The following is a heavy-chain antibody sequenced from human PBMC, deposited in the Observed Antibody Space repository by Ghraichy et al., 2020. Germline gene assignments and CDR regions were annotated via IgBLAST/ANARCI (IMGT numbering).Heavy chain of an antibody. Sequence: LSLTCAASGFTFSSYEMNWVRQAPGKGLEWVSYINSLGNTMHYADSVKGRFTISRDNAKNSLYLQMNSLRAEDTALYYCARWVSAVTDKDAFDIWGQGTMVTVSS. CDR3: ARWVSAVTDKDAFDI. CDR2: INSLGNTM. CDR1: GFTFSSYE. D-gene: IGHD4-11*01. V-gene: IGHV3-48*03. J-gene: IGHJ3*02.